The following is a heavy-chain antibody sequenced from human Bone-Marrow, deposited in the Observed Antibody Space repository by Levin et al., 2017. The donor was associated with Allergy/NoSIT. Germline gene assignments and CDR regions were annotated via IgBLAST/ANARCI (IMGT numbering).Heavy chain of an antibody. D-gene: IGHD1-26*01. Sequence: GGSLRLSCAASGFTFSNYAMHWVRQAPGRGLEWMAVIWYDGYTKYYGDSVKGRFTISRDNSKNTLFLQMNSLRAEDTALYYCATDTGNNYERGFFDNWGQGTRIIVSS. CDR1: GFTFSNYA. CDR2: IWYDGYTK. J-gene: IGHJ4*02. V-gene: IGHV3-33*01. CDR3: ATDTGNNYERGFFDN.